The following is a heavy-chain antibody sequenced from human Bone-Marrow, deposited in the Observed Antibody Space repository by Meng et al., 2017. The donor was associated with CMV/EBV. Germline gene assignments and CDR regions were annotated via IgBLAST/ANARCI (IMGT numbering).Heavy chain of an antibody. CDR3: ARESVIWQLRAAFDI. J-gene: IGHJ3*02. D-gene: IGHD2-15*01. CDR1: GFTFRSYW. CDR2: IESDGRIT. Sequence: GGSLRLSCGVSGFTFRSYWMHWVRQVPGKGLVWVSGIESDGRITTYADSVKGRFIISRDNAKNTLYLQMNSLRAEDTAVYYCARESVIWQLRAAFDIWGQGTRVTVSS. V-gene: IGHV3-74*03.